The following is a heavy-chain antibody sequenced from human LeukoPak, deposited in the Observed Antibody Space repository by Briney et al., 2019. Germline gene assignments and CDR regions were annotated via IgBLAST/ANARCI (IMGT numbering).Heavy chain of an antibody. CDR2: ISRNSNNI. Sequence: SGGSARLSCAASGFTFDNYAMHWVRQAPGKGLEWVSGISRNSNNIGYADSVKGRFTISRDNAKNSLYLQMNSLRTEDTALYYCAKSAAGTLGQNDYWGQGTLVTVSS. J-gene: IGHJ4*02. D-gene: IGHD6-13*01. CDR3: AKSAAGTLGQNDY. CDR1: GFTFDNYA. V-gene: IGHV3-9*01.